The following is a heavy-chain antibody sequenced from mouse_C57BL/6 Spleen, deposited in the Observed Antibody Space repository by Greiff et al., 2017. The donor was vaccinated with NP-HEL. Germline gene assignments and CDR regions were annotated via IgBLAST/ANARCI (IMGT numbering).Heavy chain of an antibody. J-gene: IGHJ1*03. D-gene: IGHD1-1*01. CDR3: TRDYYYGSSYEYFDV. CDR2: ISSGGDYI. Sequence: EVQGVESGEGLVKPGGSLKLSCAASGFTFSSYAMSWVRQTPEKRLEWVAYISSGGDYIYYADTLKGRFTISRDNARNTLYLQMSSLKSEDTAMYYCTRDYYYGSSYEYFDVWGTGTTVTVSS. V-gene: IGHV5-9-1*02. CDR1: GFTFSSYA.